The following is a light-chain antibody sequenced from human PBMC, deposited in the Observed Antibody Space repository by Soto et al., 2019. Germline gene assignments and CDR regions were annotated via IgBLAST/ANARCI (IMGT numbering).Light chain of an antibody. Sequence: EIVLTQSPGTLSLSPGERATLSCRASQSVPSDWLAWYRHKPGQAPRLVIYGASSRVTGVADRVSSSGSGTDFTLTINRLEPEDFAVYYCQQYGNFPYTFGQGTKLEIK. J-gene: IGKJ2*01. CDR1: QSVPSDW. V-gene: IGKV3-20*01. CDR2: GAS. CDR3: QQYGNFPYT.